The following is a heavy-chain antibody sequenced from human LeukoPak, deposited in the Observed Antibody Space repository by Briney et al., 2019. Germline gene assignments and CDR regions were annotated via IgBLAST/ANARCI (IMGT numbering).Heavy chain of an antibody. CDR2: IRYDGSNK. D-gene: IGHD1-1*01. J-gene: IGHJ3*02. V-gene: IGHV3-30*02. CDR3: ARAEDDAFDI. Sequence: GGSLXXXXAASGFTFSSYGMHWVREAPGKGLEGVAFIRYDGSNKYYADSVKGRFTISRDNSKNTLYLQMNSLRVDDTAMYYCARAEDDAFDIWGQGTMVTVSS. CDR1: GFTFSSYG.